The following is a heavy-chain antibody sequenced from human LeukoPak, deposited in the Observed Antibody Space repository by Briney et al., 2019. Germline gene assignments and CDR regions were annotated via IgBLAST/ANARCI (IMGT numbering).Heavy chain of an antibody. CDR3: ARPSGTSMDFDY. CDR1: GFTFSSYL. J-gene: IGHJ4*02. V-gene: IGHV3-7*01. Sequence: PGGSLRLSCAASGFTFSSYLMSWVRQAPGKGLEWVANIKQDGSEKYYVDSVKGRFTISRDNAKNSLYLQMNSLRAEDTAVYYCARPSGTSMDFDYWGQGTLVTVSS. CDR2: IKQDGSEK. D-gene: IGHD3-10*01.